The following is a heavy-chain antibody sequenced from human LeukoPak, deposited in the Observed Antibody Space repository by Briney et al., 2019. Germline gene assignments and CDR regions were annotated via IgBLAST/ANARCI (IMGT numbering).Heavy chain of an antibody. D-gene: IGHD3-10*01. CDR2: INPNSGGT. Sequence: ASVKVSCKASGYTFTGYYMHWVRQAPGQGLEWMGWINPNSGGTNYAQKFQGRVTMTTDTSTSTAYMELRSLRSDDTAVYYCARASPPLYGFDYWGQGTLVTVSS. J-gene: IGHJ4*02. CDR1: GYTFTGYY. V-gene: IGHV1-2*02. CDR3: ARASPPLYGFDY.